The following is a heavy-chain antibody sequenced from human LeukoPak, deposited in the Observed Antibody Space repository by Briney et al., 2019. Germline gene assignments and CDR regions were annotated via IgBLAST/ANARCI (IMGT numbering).Heavy chain of an antibody. D-gene: IGHD6-19*01. V-gene: IGHV4-39*01. CDR2: IYYRGST. J-gene: IGHJ4*02. CDR3: ARHAPHSSGWYVVFAS. CDR1: GGSIGSTSYY. Sequence: SETLSLTCTVSGGSIGSTSYYWCWIRQARGKGLEWIGYIYYRGSTYYKPSLKRRVTKSVDTPKNQFSLKLSSVTAAHTAVYYCARHAPHSSGWYVVFASWGQGTHVTVAS.